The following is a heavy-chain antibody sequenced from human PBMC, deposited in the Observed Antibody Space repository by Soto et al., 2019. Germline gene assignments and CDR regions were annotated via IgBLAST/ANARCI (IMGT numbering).Heavy chain of an antibody. CDR3: AKDPDRYDILTGYQPFDY. J-gene: IGHJ4*02. CDR1: GFTFSSYA. Sequence: GGSLRLSCAASGFTFSSYAMSWVRQAPGKGLEWVSAISGSGGSTYYADSVKGRFTISRDNSKNTLYLQMNSLRAEDTAVYYCAKDPDRYDILTGYQPFDYWGQGTLVTVSS. D-gene: IGHD3-9*01. V-gene: IGHV3-23*01. CDR2: ISGSGGST.